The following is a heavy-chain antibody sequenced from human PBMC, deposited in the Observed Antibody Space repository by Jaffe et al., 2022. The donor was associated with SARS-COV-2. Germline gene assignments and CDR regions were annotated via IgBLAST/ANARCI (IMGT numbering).Heavy chain of an antibody. D-gene: IGHD3-9*01. CDR1: GGTFNSYA. J-gene: IGHJ6*03. Sequence: QVQLMQSGAEVKKPGSSVKVSCKPSGGTFNSYAINWVRQAPGQGLEWLGGIIPLLGTTNYAERFQGRVTITADESTNTTYMELSSLTSQDAAVYYCAKDSGYFDWLSRKYFSYYYMDVWGQGTTVTVSS. CDR2: IIPLLGTT. V-gene: IGHV1-69*01. CDR3: AKDSGYFDWLSRKYFSYYYMDV.